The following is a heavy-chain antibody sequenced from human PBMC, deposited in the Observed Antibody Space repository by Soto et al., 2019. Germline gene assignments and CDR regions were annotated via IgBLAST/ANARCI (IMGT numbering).Heavy chain of an antibody. CDR3: VREPWGFSGTWYDY. Sequence: GGSLRLSCAASQFSFSSYWMHWVRQVPGEGPAWVSRINHDGSKTEYADSVKGRFTISRDNTNNTLYLQMNSLRVEDTAMYYCVREPWGFSGTWYDYWGQGTLVTVSS. J-gene: IGHJ4*02. V-gene: IGHV3-74*01. CDR2: INHDGSKT. D-gene: IGHD6-13*01. CDR1: QFSFSSYW.